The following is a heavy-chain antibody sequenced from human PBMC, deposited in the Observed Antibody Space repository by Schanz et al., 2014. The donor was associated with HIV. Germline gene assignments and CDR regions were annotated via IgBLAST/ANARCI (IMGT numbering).Heavy chain of an antibody. Sequence: EVQLLESGGGPVQPGGSLRLSCADSGITFSTYAMTWVRQAPGKGLEWVSAISGSSITYSADSVKGRFTISRDNSKNTLYLQMNSLRAEDTAVYYCALSRPSGYGGSWYFDLWGRGTLVAVSS. CDR1: GITFSTYA. D-gene: IGHD2-15*01. CDR2: ISGSSIT. CDR3: ALSRPSGYGGSWYFDL. J-gene: IGHJ2*01. V-gene: IGHV3-23*01.